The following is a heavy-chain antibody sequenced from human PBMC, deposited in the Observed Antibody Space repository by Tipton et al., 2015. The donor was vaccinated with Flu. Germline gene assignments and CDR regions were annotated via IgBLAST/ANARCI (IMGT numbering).Heavy chain of an antibody. V-gene: IGHV4-61*02. CDR1: GDSMNSGSYY. Sequence: TLSLTCTVSGDSMNSGSYYWNWIRRPAGQGLEWIGRISSTGKTTYNASLESRVAIQVDTSKSQFSLRLSSVTAADTAVYFCAREWELLPYDVFNVWGQVTVVTVSS. CDR2: ISSTGKT. CDR3: AREWELLPYDVFNV. J-gene: IGHJ3*01. D-gene: IGHD1-26*01.